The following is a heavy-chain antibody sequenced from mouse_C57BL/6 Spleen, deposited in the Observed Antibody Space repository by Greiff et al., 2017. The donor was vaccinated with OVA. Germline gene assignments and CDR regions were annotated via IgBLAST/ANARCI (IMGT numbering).Heavy chain of an antibody. CDR1: GYTFTSYW. V-gene: IGHV1-53*01. CDR2: INPSNGGT. D-gene: IGHD1-1*01. J-gene: IGHJ1*03. Sequence: QVQLQQPGTELVKPGASVKLSCKASGYTFTSYWMHWVKQRPGQGLEWIGNINPSNGGTNYNEKFKSKATLTVDKSSSTAYMQLSSLTSEDSAVDYCARGGDYYGSSYEDWYFDVWGTGTTVTVSS. CDR3: ARGGDYYGSSYEDWYFDV.